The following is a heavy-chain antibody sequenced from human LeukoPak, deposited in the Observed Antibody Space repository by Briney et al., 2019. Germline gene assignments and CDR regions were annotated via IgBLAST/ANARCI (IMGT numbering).Heavy chain of an antibody. J-gene: IGHJ6*02. CDR2: INGGNGNA. CDR1: GYTFTSYA. CDR3: ARGVSYAMDV. V-gene: IGHV1-3*03. Sequence: GASVKVSCKASGYTFTSYAIHWVRQAPGQRLEWMGWINGGNGNAKYSQEFQGRVTITRDTSANTAYMELSSLRSEDMALYYCARGVSYAMDVWGQGITVTVAS.